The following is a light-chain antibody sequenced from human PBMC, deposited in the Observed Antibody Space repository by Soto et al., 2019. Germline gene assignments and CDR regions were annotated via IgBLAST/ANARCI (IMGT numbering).Light chain of an antibody. CDR1: QGIGSW. CDR2: GVS. J-gene: IGKJ4*01. V-gene: IGKV1-12*01. Sequence: DIEMTQSPSSVSASVGDRVTITCRASQGIGSWLAWYQQKPGTAPKLLIYGVSSLQSGVPSRFSGSGSGTDFTLTLSSLQPEDFAIYFCQQADSFPLTFGGGTKLEIK. CDR3: QQADSFPLT.